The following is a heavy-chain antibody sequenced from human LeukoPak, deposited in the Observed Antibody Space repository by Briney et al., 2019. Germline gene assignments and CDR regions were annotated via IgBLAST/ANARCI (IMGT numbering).Heavy chain of an antibody. J-gene: IGHJ6*02. Sequence: ASVKVSCKASGYTFTSYYMHWVRQAPGQGLEWMGIINPSGGSTSYAQKFQGRDTMTRDTSTSTVYMELSSLRSEDTAVYYCARDPYCTNGVCYGIYYYGMDVWGQGTTVTVSS. CDR1: GYTFTSYY. CDR2: INPSGGST. V-gene: IGHV1-46*01. D-gene: IGHD2-8*01. CDR3: ARDPYCTNGVCYGIYYYGMDV.